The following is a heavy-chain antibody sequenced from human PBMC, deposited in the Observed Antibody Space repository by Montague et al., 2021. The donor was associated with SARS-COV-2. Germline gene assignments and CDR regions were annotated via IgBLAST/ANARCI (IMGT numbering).Heavy chain of an antibody. CDR3: AKDVVIKYDFCSGYRYDAFDI. D-gene: IGHD3-3*01. CDR1: GFTFSSYA. V-gene: IGHV3-23*03. J-gene: IGHJ3*02. CDR2: IYSGGSST. Sequence: SLRLSCAASGFTFSSYAMHWVRQAPGKGLEWVSVIYSGGSSTYYAYSXKGRFTISRDNSKNTLYLQMNSLRAEDTAVYYCAKDVVIKYDFCSGYRYDAFDIWGQGTMVTVSS.